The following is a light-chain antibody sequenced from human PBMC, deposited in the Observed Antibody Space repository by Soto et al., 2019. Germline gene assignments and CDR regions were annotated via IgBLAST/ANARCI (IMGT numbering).Light chain of an antibody. Sequence: EIVMTQSPATLSVSPGGRATLSCRASRTVHSNVAWYQHKPGQAPRLLIYGASFRATGMPARFSGSGFGTEFTLTISSLQSEDFAVYYCQQYNNWPRTFGQGTKV. V-gene: IGKV3-15*01. CDR3: QQYNNWPRT. CDR2: GAS. J-gene: IGKJ1*01. CDR1: RTVHSN.